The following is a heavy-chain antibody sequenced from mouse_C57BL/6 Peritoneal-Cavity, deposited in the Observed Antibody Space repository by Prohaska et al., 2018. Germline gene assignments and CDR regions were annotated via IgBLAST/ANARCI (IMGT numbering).Heavy chain of an antibody. CDR3: ARLDGHFDY. CDR2: IDPSDSYT. V-gene: IGHV1-69*01. J-gene: IGHJ2*01. Sequence: QVQLQQPGAELVMPGASVKLSCKASGYTFTSYWMHWVKQRPGQGLEWIGEIDPSDSYTNYNQKFKGKATLTVDKSSSTAYMQLSSLTSEDSAVYYCARLDGHFDYWGQGTTLRVSS. D-gene: IGHD1-1*01. CDR1: GYTFTSYW.